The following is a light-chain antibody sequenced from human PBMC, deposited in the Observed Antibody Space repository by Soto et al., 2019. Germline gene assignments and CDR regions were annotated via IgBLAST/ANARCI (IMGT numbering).Light chain of an antibody. Sequence: QSALTQPASVSGSPGQSITISCTGTSSDVGGYNYVSWYQQHPGKAPKLIIYEVSNRPSGVSNRFSGSKSGNTASLTITGLQAEDEADYFCQTYDNTLSGSVFGGGTKLTVL. V-gene: IGLV2-14*01. CDR1: SSDVGGYNY. CDR2: EVS. J-gene: IGLJ3*02. CDR3: QTYDNTLSGSV.